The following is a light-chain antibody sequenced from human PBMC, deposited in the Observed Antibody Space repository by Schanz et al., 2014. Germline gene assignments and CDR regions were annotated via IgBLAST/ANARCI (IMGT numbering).Light chain of an antibody. CDR2: DVS. Sequence: HSALTQPASVSGSPGQSITISCTGTSSDVGVYNYVSWYQQHPGKAPKLMIFDVSDRPSGVSNRFSGSKSGNTASLTISGLQAEDEADYYCSSYTSSSTLYVFGTGTKLTVL. CDR1: SSDVGVYNY. J-gene: IGLJ1*01. V-gene: IGLV2-14*01. CDR3: SSYTSSSTLYV.